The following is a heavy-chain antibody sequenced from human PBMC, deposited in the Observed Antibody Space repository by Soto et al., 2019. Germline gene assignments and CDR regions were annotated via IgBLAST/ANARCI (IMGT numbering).Heavy chain of an antibody. CDR2: ISGSGGST. Sequence: EVQLLESGGGLVQPGGSLRLSCAASGFTFSSYAMSWVRQAPGKGLEWVSAISGSGGSTYYADSVKGRFTISRDNSKNTLYLQMNSLRAEDTAVYYCAKDGYCTNGVCYTWDGMYVWGQGTTVTVSS. J-gene: IGHJ6*02. CDR1: GFTFSSYA. D-gene: IGHD2-8*01. CDR3: AKDGYCTNGVCYTWDGMYV. V-gene: IGHV3-23*01.